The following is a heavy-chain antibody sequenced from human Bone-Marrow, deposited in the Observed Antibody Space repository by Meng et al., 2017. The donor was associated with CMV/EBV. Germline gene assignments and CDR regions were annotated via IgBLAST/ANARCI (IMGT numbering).Heavy chain of an antibody. CDR1: GFTVSNNY. CDR3: VRDVLGAGSSSVAFDN. D-gene: IGHD3-10*01. J-gene: IGHJ3*02. CDR2: LYSGGST. Sequence: GGSLRLSCAASGFTVSNNYMNWVRQAPGKGLEWVSFLYSGGSTYYVDSVKGRFTISRDNSMNTLYLQMDSLRVEDTAVYYCVRDVLGAGSSSVAFDNWGQGTMVTVSS. V-gene: IGHV3-66*02.